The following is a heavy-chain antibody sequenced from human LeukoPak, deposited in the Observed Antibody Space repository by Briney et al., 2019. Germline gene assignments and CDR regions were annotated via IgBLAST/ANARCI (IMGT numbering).Heavy chain of an antibody. D-gene: IGHD3-10*01. CDR3: ARWNNYYGSGSYYFDY. Sequence: SVKVSCKASGGTFSSYAISWVRQAPGQGLEWMGGIIPIFGTANYAQKFQGRVTITRDTSASTAYMELSSLRSEDTAVYYCARWNNYYGSGSYYFDYWGQGTLVTVSS. J-gene: IGHJ4*02. CDR1: GGTFSSYA. CDR2: IIPIFGTA. V-gene: IGHV1-69*05.